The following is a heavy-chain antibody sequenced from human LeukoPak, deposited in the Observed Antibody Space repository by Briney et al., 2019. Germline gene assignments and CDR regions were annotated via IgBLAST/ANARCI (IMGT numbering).Heavy chain of an antibody. D-gene: IGHD3-22*01. J-gene: IGHJ3*02. CDR1: GFTFSSYA. CDR2: ISYDGSNK. V-gene: IGHV3-30-3*01. Sequence: GRSLRLSCAASGFTFSSYAMHWVRQAPGKGLEWVAVISYDGSNKYYADSVKGRFTISRDNSKNTLYLQMNSLRAEGTAVYYCARVMRYYYDSSGPDAFDIWGQGTMVTVSS. CDR3: ARVMRYYYDSSGPDAFDI.